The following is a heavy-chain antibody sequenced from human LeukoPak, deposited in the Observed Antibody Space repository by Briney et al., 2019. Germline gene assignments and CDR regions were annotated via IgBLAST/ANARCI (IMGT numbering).Heavy chain of an antibody. D-gene: IGHD2-21*01. CDR2: IYSGGST. J-gene: IGHJ6*02. CDR1: GFTVSSNY. Sequence: GGSLRLSCAASGFTVSSNYMSWVRQAPGKGLEWVSVIYSGGSTYYADSVKGRFTISRDNSKNTLYLQMNSLRAEDTAVYYCAKDLRIFRGYGMDVWGQGTTVTVSS. V-gene: IGHV3-53*01. CDR3: AKDLRIFRGYGMDV.